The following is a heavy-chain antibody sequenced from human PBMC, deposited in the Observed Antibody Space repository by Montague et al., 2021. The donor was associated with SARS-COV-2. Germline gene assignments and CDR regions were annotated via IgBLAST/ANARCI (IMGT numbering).Heavy chain of an antibody. V-gene: IGHV2-5*01. CDR2: IYSNDDK. CDR1: GFSLSTPNVG. D-gene: IGHD3-9*01. J-gene: IGHJ4*02. CDR3: AHLIRYYDIFTGIPFDY. Sequence: PALVKPTQILTLTCTFSGFSLSTPNVGVGWIRQPPGKALEWLALIYSNDDKRYSPSLQSRLTITKDTSKNQVVLSLTNVDPVDTATYYCAHLIRYYDIFTGIPFDYWGQGTQVTVSS.